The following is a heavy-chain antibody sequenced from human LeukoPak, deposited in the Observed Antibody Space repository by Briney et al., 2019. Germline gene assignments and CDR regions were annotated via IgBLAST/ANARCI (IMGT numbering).Heavy chain of an antibody. J-gene: IGHJ4*02. D-gene: IGHD5-18*01. Sequence: SVKVSCKASGGTFSSYAISWVRQAPGQGLEWMRGIIPIFGTANYAQKFQGRVTITADKSTSTAYMELSSLRSEDTAVYYCASPGSGYSYGFFDYWGQGTLVTVSS. V-gene: IGHV1-69*06. CDR1: GGTFSSYA. CDR2: IIPIFGTA. CDR3: ASPGSGYSYGFFDY.